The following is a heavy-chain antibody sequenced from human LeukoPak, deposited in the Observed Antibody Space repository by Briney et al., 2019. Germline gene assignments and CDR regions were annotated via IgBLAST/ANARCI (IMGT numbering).Heavy chain of an antibody. CDR3: ARGGDSKHLVN. V-gene: IGHV4-31*03. J-gene: IGHJ4*02. Sequence: SETLSLTCTVSGGSIRSGGYYWSWIRQHPGKGLEWIGYIDYSGNTNYNPSLTSRITISADTSEIQFSLKLSSVTAADTAVYYCARGGDSKHLVNWGQGTLVTVSS. CDR2: IDYSGNT. CDR1: GGSIRSGGYY. D-gene: IGHD3-3*02.